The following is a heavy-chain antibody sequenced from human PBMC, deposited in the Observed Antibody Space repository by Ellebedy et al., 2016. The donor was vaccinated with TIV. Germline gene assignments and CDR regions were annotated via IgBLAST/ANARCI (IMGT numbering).Heavy chain of an antibody. V-gene: IGHV1-3*01. CDR1: GYSFTSYA. Sequence: AASVKVSCKASGYSFTSYAMHWVRQAPGQRLEWMGWINAGNGNTKYSQKFQGRVTITRDTSASTAYMELRSLRVEDTAVYYCVRDSTHGYDDYWGQGTLVTVSS. CDR2: INAGNGNT. CDR3: VRDSTHGYDDY. D-gene: IGHD5-24*01. J-gene: IGHJ4*02.